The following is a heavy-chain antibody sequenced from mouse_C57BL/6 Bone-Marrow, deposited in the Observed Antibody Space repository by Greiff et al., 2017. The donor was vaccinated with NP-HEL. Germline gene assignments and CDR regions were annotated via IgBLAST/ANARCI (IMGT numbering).Heavy chain of an antibody. CDR1: GFTFCSYG. D-gene: IGHD1-1*01. J-gene: IGHJ3*01. V-gene: IGHV5-6*02. CDR3: ARRGYGSRFAY. CDR2: ISSGGSYT. Sequence: EVMLVESGGDLVKPGGSLKLSCAASGFTFCSYGMSWVRQTPDKRLEWVATISSGGSYTNYPDSVKGRFTISRDNAKNTLYLQMSSLKSEDTAMYYCARRGYGSRFAYWGQGTLVTVSA.